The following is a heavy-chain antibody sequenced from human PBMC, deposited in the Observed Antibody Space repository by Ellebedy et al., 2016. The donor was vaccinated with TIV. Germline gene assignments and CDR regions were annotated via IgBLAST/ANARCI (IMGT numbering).Heavy chain of an antibody. CDR3: VKVISTSGWHYYVHD. J-gene: IGHJ4*02. Sequence: GESLKISCSGPGFNFSTYAMHWVRQAPGKGLEYVSAISGNGGSTYYADSVKGRFTISRDNSQNSLYLQMSSMSSEDTAVYDCVKVISTSGWHYYVHDWGQGTLVTVAS. D-gene: IGHD6-19*01. V-gene: IGHV3-64D*09. CDR1: GFNFSTYA. CDR2: ISGNGGST.